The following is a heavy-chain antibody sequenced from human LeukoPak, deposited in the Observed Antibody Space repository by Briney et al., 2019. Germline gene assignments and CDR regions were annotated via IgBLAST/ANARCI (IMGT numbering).Heavy chain of an antibody. CDR1: GGSISSYY. J-gene: IGHJ4*02. Sequence: KPSETLSLTCTVSGGSISSYYWSWIRQPPGKGLEWIGYIYYSGSTYYNPSLKSRVTISVDTSKNQFSLKLSSVTAADTAVYYCARHGTGWYYFDYWGQGTLVTVSS. D-gene: IGHD6-19*01. CDR2: IYYSGST. V-gene: IGHV4-59*08. CDR3: ARHGTGWYYFDY.